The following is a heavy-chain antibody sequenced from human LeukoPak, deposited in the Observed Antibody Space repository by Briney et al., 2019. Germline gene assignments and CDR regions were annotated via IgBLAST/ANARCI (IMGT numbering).Heavy chain of an antibody. V-gene: IGHV3-73*01. D-gene: IGHD4-17*01. CDR3: TTPIYGDFLN. J-gene: IGHJ4*02. Sequence: GGSLRLSCAASGFTFSGSAMHWVRQASGKGLEWVGRIRSKANSYATAYAASVKGRFTISRDDSKNTAYLQMNSLKTEDTAVHYCTTPIYGDFLNWGQGTLVTVSS. CDR2: IRSKANSYAT. CDR1: GFTFSGSA.